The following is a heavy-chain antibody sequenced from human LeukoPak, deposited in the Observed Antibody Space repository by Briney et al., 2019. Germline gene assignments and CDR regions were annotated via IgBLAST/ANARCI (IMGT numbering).Heavy chain of an antibody. CDR3: AGGSVAHPFDY. D-gene: IGHD2-15*01. CDR1: GGTFSSYA. Sequence: GASVKVSCKASGGTFSSYAISWVRQAPGQGLEWMGGIIPIFGTANYAQKFQGRVTITADESTSTAYMELGSLRSEDTAVYYCAGGSVAHPFDYWGQGTLVTVSS. V-gene: IGHV1-69*13. CDR2: IIPIFGTA. J-gene: IGHJ4*02.